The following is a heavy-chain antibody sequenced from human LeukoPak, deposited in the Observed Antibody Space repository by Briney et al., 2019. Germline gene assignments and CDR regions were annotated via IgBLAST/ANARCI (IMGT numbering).Heavy chain of an antibody. V-gene: IGHV3-30*02. D-gene: IGHD3-10*01. CDR3: AKQIDGSGTFLYPKYFDY. J-gene: IGHJ4*02. CDR2: IRHDGSDQ. CDR1: GFTFSSYE. Sequence: GGSLRLSCAASGFTFSSYEMNWVRQAPGKGLEWVAFIRHDGSDQYYADSVKGRFTLSRDNSQSTLYLQMNSLRTGDTAIYYCAKQIDGSGTFLYPKYFDYWGQGTLVTVSS.